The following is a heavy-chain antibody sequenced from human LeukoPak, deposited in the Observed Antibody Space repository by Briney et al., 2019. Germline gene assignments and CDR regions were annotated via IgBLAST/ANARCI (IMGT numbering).Heavy chain of an antibody. J-gene: IGHJ4*02. Sequence: PGGSLRLSCAASGFTFSNAWMSWVRQAPGRGLEWVGRIKSKTDGETTDYAAPVKGRFTISRDDSTNTLYLQMNSLKTEDTAVYYCIIDGFLQRWFFDYWGQGTLVTVSS. CDR3: IIDGFLQRWFFDY. CDR2: IKSKTDGETT. D-gene: IGHD5-18*01. CDR1: GFTFSNAW. V-gene: IGHV3-15*01.